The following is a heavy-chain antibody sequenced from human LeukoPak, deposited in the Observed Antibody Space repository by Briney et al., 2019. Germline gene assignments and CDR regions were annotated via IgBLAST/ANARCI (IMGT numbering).Heavy chain of an antibody. J-gene: IGHJ6*03. Sequence: GGSLRLSCAASGFTFSSYWMSWVRQAPGKGLEWVANIKQDGSEKYYVDSVKGRFTISRDNAKNSLYLQTNSLRAEDTAVYYCARGTYSSWYGDYYYYMDVWGKGTTVTVSS. CDR1: GFTFSSYW. V-gene: IGHV3-7*01. D-gene: IGHD6-13*01. CDR2: IKQDGSEK. CDR3: ARGTYSSWYGDYYYYMDV.